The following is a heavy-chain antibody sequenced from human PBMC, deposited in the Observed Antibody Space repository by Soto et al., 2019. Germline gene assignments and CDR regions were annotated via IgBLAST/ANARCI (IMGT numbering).Heavy chain of an antibody. CDR2: ISSSSSYI. J-gene: IGHJ4*02. D-gene: IGHD6-19*01. CDR3: ARDMAVAGIGEVGY. V-gene: IGHV3-21*01. Sequence: GGSLRLSCAASGFTFSSYSMNWVRQAPGKGLEWVSSISSSSSYIYYADSVKGRFTISRDNAKNSLYLQMNSLRAEDTAVYYCARDMAVAGIGEVGYWGQGTLVTVS. CDR1: GFTFSSYS.